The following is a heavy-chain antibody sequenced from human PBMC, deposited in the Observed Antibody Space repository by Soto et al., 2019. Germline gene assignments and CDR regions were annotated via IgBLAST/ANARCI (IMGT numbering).Heavy chain of an antibody. Sequence: ASVKVSCKASGGTFSSYVISWVRQAPGQGLEWMGGITPFFATPNYAQEVQGRVTITADESTSTAYMELSSLRSEDTAVYYCAGNYYFDSSGSDYWGQGTLVTVCS. D-gene: IGHD3-22*01. J-gene: IGHJ4*02. V-gene: IGHV1-69*13. CDR3: AGNYYFDSSGSDY. CDR2: ITPFFATP. CDR1: GGTFSSYV.